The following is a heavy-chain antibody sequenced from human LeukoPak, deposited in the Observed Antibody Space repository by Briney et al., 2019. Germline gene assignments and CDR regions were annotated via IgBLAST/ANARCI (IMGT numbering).Heavy chain of an antibody. V-gene: IGHV3-7*01. J-gene: IGHJ4*02. Sequence: PGGSLRLSCAASGFTFSTYWMSWVRQAPGKGLEWVANIKQDGSEEYYVDSVKGRFTISRDNAKNSLYLQMNSLRAEDTAVYYCARGGGRDGYNYPGFYGYWGQGTLLTVSS. CDR2: IKQDGSEE. CDR1: GFTFSTYW. D-gene: IGHD5-24*01. CDR3: ARGGGRDGYNYPGFYGY.